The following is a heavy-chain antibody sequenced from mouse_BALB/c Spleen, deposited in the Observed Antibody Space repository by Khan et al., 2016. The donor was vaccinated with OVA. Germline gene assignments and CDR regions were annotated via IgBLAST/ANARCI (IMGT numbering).Heavy chain of an antibody. CDR1: GFSFSSFG. CDR2: ISSGSSTI. J-gene: IGHJ2*01. D-gene: IGHD1-1*01. Sequence: EVELVASGGGLAQPGGSRKLSCAATGFSFSSFGMHWVRQAPEKGLEWVAFISSGSSTIYYADTVKGRFTLSIDNRENTLFLILTSLKSEETAMDDCARDYYVYFDYWGEGTTLTISS. V-gene: IGHV5-17*02. CDR3: ARDYYVYFDY.